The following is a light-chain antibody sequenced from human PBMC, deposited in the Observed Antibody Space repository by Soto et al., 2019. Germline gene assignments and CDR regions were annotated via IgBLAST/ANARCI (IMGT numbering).Light chain of an antibody. Sequence: QSALTQPASVSGSPGQSITISCTGTSSDVGGYNYVSWYQHHPGKAPKLIIYDVSNRPSGVSIRFSGSKSDNTASLTISGLQLEDEAESHCSSYTTSNTRQIVFGTGTKLTVL. CDR2: DVS. CDR1: SSDVGGYNY. CDR3: SSYTTSNTRQIV. J-gene: IGLJ1*01. V-gene: IGLV2-14*03.